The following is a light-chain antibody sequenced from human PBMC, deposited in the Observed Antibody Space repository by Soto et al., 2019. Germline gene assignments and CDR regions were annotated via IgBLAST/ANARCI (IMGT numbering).Light chain of an antibody. CDR3: SSYTNSRTLL. CDR1: CDNY. Sequence: QSALTQPASVSGSPGQSITISCTGTCDNYVSWYQQHPGKVPKLMIYGVTNRPSGVSDRFSGSKSGNTASLTISGLQTEDEADYYCSSYTNSRTLLFGAGTKLTVL. V-gene: IGLV2-14*01. CDR2: GVT. J-gene: IGLJ1*01.